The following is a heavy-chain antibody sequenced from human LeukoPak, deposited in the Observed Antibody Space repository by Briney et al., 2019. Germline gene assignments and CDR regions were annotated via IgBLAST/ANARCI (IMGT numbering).Heavy chain of an antibody. CDR2: IHYDGSKN. D-gene: IGHD3-16*01. CDR1: GFTFITYG. J-gene: IGHJ4*02. V-gene: IGHV3-30*02. Sequence: GGSQRLSCAASGFTFITYGMDWVRQVPGIGLEWLAFIHYDGSKNYYADSVKGRFTISRDNSKNTLYLQMSSLRPEDTAVYYCAKAHTASLSRGYLDYWGQGTLVTVSS. CDR3: AKAHTASLSRGYLDY.